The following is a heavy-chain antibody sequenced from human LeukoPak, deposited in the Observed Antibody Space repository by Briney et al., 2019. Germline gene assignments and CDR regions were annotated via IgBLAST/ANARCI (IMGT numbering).Heavy chain of an antibody. D-gene: IGHD5-18*01. CDR2: ISSSSSYI. CDR1: GFTFSSYS. V-gene: IGHV3-21*01. Sequence: GGSLRLSCAASGFTFSSYSMNWVRPAPGKGLEWVSSISSSSSYIYYAHSVKGRFTISRDNAKNSLYLRMNSLRAEDTAVYYCARDSPQTAMPLFDYWGQGTLVTVSS. J-gene: IGHJ4*02. CDR3: ARDSPQTAMPLFDY.